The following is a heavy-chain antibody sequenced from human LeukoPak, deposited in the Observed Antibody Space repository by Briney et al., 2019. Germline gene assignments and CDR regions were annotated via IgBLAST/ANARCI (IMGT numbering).Heavy chain of an antibody. CDR1: GFTFRNDG. Sequence: GGSLRLSCVASGFTFRNDGMHWVRQAPGKRLEGVAIIWYDGSDKYYTDSVTGRFTISRDNSKNTLYLQMNSLRAEDTAVYYCATGPKKLGYFFYYWGQGTLVIVSS. CDR2: IWYDGSDK. CDR3: ATGPKKLGYFFYY. V-gene: IGHV3-33*01. D-gene: IGHD7-27*01. J-gene: IGHJ4*02.